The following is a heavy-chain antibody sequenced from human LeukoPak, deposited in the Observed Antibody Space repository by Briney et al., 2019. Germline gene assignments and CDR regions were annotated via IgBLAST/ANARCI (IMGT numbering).Heavy chain of an antibody. Sequence: ASVKVSCKTSGYTFTYYVISWVRQAPGQGIEWMGWINAYNGNTNDAQKFQGRVTMTTDTSTSTAYMELRSLRSDDTAVYYCARGEKPYDYWGQGTLVSVSS. CDR1: GYTFTYYV. CDR2: INAYNGNT. V-gene: IGHV1-18*01. J-gene: IGHJ4*02. D-gene: IGHD1-26*01. CDR3: ARGEKPYDY.